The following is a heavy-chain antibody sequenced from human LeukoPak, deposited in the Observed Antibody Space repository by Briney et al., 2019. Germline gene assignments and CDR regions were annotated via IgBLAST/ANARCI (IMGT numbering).Heavy chain of an antibody. J-gene: IGHJ4*02. Sequence: ASVTVSCKASGYTFTGYYMHWVRQAPGQGLEWMGRINPNSGGTNYAQKFQGRVTMTRDTSISTAYMELSRLRSDDTAVYYCARDRDMAARQVPCFDYWGQGTLVTVPS. V-gene: IGHV1-2*06. CDR2: INPNSGGT. D-gene: IGHD6-6*01. CDR3: ARDRDMAARQVPCFDY. CDR1: GYTFTGYY.